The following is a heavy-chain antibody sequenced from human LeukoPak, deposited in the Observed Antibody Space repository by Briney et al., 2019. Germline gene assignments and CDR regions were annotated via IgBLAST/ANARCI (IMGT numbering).Heavy chain of an antibody. CDR1: GFTFDDYA. CDR2: ISWNGGTI. D-gene: IGHD6-13*01. V-gene: IGHV3-9*01. J-gene: IGHJ4*02. Sequence: GRSLRLSCAVSGFTFDDYAMHWVRQAPGKGLEWVSGISWNGGTIGYADSVKGRFTISRDNAKNSLYLQMNSLRAEDTALYYCAKDFRSRSSSWYPYFDYWGQGTLVTVSS. CDR3: AKDFRSRSSSWYPYFDY.